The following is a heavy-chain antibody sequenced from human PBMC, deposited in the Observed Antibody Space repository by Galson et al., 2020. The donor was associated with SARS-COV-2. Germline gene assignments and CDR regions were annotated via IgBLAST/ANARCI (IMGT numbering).Heavy chain of an antibody. CDR1: GFSLSTSGVG. J-gene: IGHJ5*02. CDR2: IYWNDDK. V-gene: IGHV2-5*01. CDR3: AHKGYNWNDVVSWFDP. Sequence: SGPTLVKPTQTLTLTCTFSGFSLSTSGVGVGWIRQPPGKALEWLALIYWNDDKRYSPSLKSRLTITKDTSKNQVVLTMTNMDPVDTATYDCAHKGYNWNDVVSWFDPWGQGTLVTVSS. D-gene: IGHD1-1*01.